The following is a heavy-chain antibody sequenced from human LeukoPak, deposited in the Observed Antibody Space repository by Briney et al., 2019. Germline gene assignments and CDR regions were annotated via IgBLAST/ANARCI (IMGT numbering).Heavy chain of an antibody. CDR1: GYSFTNYW. D-gene: IGHD2-2*03. V-gene: IGHV5-51*01. CDR3: TRMDIRGIASEI. J-gene: IGHJ3*02. Sequence: GESLKISCKGSGYSFTNYWIGWVRQMPGRGLEWLGIIYPGDFDTRYSPSYQGQVTISVDKSIITAYLQWNSLKASDTAIYYCTRMDIRGIASEIWGQGTMVTVSS. CDR2: IYPGDFDT.